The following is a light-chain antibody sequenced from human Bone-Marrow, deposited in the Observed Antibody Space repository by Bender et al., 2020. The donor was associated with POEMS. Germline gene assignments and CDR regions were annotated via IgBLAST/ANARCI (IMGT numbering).Light chain of an antibody. J-gene: IGLJ2*01. V-gene: IGLV3-25*03. Sequence: SYELTQPLSVSVALGQTARITCGGNNIGSKNVHWYQQKPGQAPVLVIYKDSERPSGIPERFSGSSSGTAVTLIISGVQAEDEADYYCQSADTSGTHVIFGGGTKLSVL. CDR2: KDS. CDR3: QSADTSGTHVI. CDR1: NIGSKN.